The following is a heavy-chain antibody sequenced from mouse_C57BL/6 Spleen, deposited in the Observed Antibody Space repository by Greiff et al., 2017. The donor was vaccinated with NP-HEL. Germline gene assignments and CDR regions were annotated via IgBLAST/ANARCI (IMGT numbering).Heavy chain of an antibody. D-gene: IGHD1-1*01. V-gene: IGHV14-1*01. J-gene: IGHJ2*01. CDR3: TTGFITTVVAFDY. CDR2: IDPEDGDT. CDR1: GFNIKDYY. Sequence: VQLQQSGAELVRPGASVKLSCTASGFNIKDYYMHWVKQRPEQGLEWIGRIDPEDGDTEYAPKFQGKATMTADTSSNTAYLQLSSLTSEDTAVYYCTTGFITTVVAFDYWGQGTTLTVSS.